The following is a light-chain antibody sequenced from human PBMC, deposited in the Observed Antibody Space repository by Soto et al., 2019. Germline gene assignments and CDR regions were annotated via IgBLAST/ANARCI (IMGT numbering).Light chain of an antibody. CDR3: QHHDSATILT. CDR1: QTIGRTY. CDR2: GTS. J-gene: IGKJ4*01. Sequence: VVFTQEPGSLSWSPGETATLSCRASQTIGRTYLAWYQQKPGQAPRLLIFGTSSRATGIPDRFSGSGSGTDFTLSISRRDPEDFAVHYYQHHDSATILTFCRGTKVDIK. V-gene: IGKV3-20*01.